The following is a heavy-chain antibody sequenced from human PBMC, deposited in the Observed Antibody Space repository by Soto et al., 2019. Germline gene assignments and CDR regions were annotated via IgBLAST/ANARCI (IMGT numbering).Heavy chain of an antibody. CDR1: GFSLSTSGVG. J-gene: IGHJ3*02. CDR2: IYWDDDK. V-gene: IGHV2-5*02. CDR3: AHRLGLKTDDAFDI. D-gene: IGHD3-16*01. Sequence: QITLKESGPTLVKPTQTLTLTCTFSGFSLSTSGVGVGWIRQPPGKALEWLALIYWDDDKRYSPSLKSRLTITKDTSKNQVVLTMTNMDPVATATYYCAHRLGLKTDDAFDIWGQGTMVTVSS.